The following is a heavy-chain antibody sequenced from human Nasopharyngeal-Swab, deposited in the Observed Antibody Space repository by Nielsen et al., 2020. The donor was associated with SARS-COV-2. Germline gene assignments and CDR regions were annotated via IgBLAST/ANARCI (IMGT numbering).Heavy chain of an antibody. V-gene: IGHV3-21*04. Sequence: VREAPGKGLEWVSSISSSSSYIYYADSVKGRFTISRDNAKNSLYLQMNSLRAEDTALYYCAKGATVVALFDYWGQGTLVTVSS. J-gene: IGHJ4*02. D-gene: IGHD4-23*01. CDR2: ISSSSSYI. CDR3: AKGATVVALFDY.